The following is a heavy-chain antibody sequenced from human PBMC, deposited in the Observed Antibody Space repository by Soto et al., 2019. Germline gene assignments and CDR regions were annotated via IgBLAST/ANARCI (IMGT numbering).Heavy chain of an antibody. V-gene: IGHV4-31*03. CDR3: ARDWFVADYYYGMDV. D-gene: IGHD2-15*01. Sequence: SETLSLTCTFSGCSISSGGYYLSWIRQHPGKGLEWIGYIYYSGSTYYNPSLKSRVTISVDTSKNQFSLKLSSVTAADTAVYYCARDWFVADYYYGMDVWGQGTTVTVSS. CDR2: IYYSGST. J-gene: IGHJ6*02. CDR1: GCSISSGGYY.